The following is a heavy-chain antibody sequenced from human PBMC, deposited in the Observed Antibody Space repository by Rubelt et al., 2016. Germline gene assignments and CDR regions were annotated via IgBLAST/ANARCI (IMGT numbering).Heavy chain of an antibody. V-gene: IGHV3-53*01. CDR3: ARDLRGDTDAFDI. D-gene: IGHD2-21*02. CDR1: NY. J-gene: IGHJ3*02. Sequence: NYMSWVRQAPGKGLEWVSVIYSGGSTYYADSVKGRFTISRDNSKNTLYLQMNSLRAEDTAVYYCARDLRGDTDAFDIWGQGTMVTVSS. CDR2: IYSGGST.